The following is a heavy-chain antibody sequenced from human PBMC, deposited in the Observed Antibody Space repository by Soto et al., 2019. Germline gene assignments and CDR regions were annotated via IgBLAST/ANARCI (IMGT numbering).Heavy chain of an antibody. Sequence: QVQLVQSGAEVQKPGSSLKVSCKASGGTFTNYAFSWVRQAPGQGPEWMGGIIPIFGTPDYAQKVQGRVIITADESTRTVSMELNSLRSDDTAVYYCARERSVGYCITTTCPKPFYYYAMDVWGQGTTVTVSS. CDR2: IIPIFGTP. CDR1: GGTFTNYA. CDR3: ARERSVGYCITTTCPKPFYYYAMDV. J-gene: IGHJ6*02. D-gene: IGHD2-2*01. V-gene: IGHV1-69*12.